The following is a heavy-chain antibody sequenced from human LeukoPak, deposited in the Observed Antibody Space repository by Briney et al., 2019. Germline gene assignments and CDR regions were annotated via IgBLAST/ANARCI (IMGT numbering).Heavy chain of an antibody. CDR1: GFTFSSYG. J-gene: IGHJ4*02. D-gene: IGHD1-1*01. CDR3: AKDRNWNLDY. CDR2: ISYDGSNK. Sequence: GGSLRLSCAASGFTFSSYGMHWVRQAPGKGLEWVAVISYDGSNKYYADSVKGRFTISRDNSKNTLYLQMNSLRAEDTAVYYCAKDRNWNLDYWGQGTLLTVSS. V-gene: IGHV3-30*18.